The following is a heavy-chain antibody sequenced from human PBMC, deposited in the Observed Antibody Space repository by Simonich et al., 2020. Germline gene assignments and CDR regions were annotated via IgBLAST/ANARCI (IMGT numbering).Heavy chain of an antibody. CDR2: ISYEGSNK. V-gene: IGHV3-30*07. CDR3: ARDLPLGYCSGGSCYSGAFDI. D-gene: IGHD2-15*01. Sequence: QLQLVESGGGVVQPGRSLRLSCAASGFTFSSYAMHWVRQAPGKGLEEVEVISYEGSNKYYADSVKGRFPISRDNSKNTLYLQMNSLRAEDTAVYYCARDLPLGYCSGGSCYSGAFDIWGQGTMVTVSS. J-gene: IGHJ3*02. CDR1: GFTFSSYA.